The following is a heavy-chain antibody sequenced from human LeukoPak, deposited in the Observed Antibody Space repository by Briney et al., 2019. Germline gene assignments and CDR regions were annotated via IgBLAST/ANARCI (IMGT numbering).Heavy chain of an antibody. J-gene: IGHJ6*02. V-gene: IGHV4-30-2*01. CDR3: ARSPPYYDFWSGYYSSYYYYYYGMDV. CDR1: GGSISSGGYS. D-gene: IGHD3-3*01. Sequence: SETLSLTCAVSGGSISSGGYSWSWIRQPPGKGLEWIGYIYHSGSTYYNPSLKSRVTISVDRSKNQFSLKLSSVTAADTAVYYCARSPPYYDFWSGYYSSYYYYYYGMDVWAKGPRSPSP. CDR2: IYHSGST.